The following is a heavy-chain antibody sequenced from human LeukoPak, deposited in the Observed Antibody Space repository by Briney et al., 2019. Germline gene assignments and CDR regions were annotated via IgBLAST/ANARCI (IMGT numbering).Heavy chain of an antibody. CDR2: ISSGSSYR. Sequence: PGGSLRLSCAASGFTFSSYSMNWVRQAPGKGLGWVSSISSGSSYRYYADSVKGRFTISRDNAKNSLYLQMNSLRAEDTAVYYCARGHDYGDYGLGYWGQGTLVTVSS. CDR3: ARGHDYGDYGLGY. D-gene: IGHD4-17*01. CDR1: GFTFSSYS. V-gene: IGHV3-21*01. J-gene: IGHJ4*02.